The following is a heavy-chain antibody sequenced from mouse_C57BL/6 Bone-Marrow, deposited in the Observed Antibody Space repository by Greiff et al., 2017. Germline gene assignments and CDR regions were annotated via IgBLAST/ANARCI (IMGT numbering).Heavy chain of an antibody. D-gene: IGHD1-1*01. V-gene: IGHV5-6*01. CDR3: ARHVPVYYGSSYGGAWFAY. CDR2: ISSGGSYT. J-gene: IGHJ3*01. Sequence: EVHLVESGGDLVKPGGSLTLSCAASGFTFSSYGMSWVRQTPDKRLAWVATISSGGSYTYYPDSVKGRFTISRDNATNTLYLQMSSLKSEETGMYYCARHVPVYYGSSYGGAWFAYWGQETLVTVSA. CDR1: GFTFSSYG.